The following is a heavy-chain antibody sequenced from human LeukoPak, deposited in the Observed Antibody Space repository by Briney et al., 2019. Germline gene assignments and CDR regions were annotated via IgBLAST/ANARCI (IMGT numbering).Heavy chain of an antibody. CDR3: ARDKGGATTQDY. CDR1: GYTFTSYG. CDR2: INPGSGVT. J-gene: IGHJ4*02. D-gene: IGHD1-26*01. Sequence: ASVTVSCKASGYTFTSYGISWVRQAPGQGLEWMGWINPGSGVTSYAQNFQGRVTMTRDTSISTAYMELSGLRSDDTAVFYCARDKGGATTQDYWGQGALVTVSS. V-gene: IGHV1-2*02.